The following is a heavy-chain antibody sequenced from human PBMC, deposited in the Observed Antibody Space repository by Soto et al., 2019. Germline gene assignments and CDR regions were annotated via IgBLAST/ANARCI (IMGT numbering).Heavy chain of an antibody. CDR3: SRVVYHPDLFDF. Sequence: KVSCKASGGTFSSYAISWVRQAPGQGLEWMGGIIPIFGTANHAQKFQGRVTITADKSTRTAYMELSSLRSEDTAAYYCSRVVYHPDLFDFWGQGSMDPVS. CDR2: IIPIFGTA. D-gene: IGHD2-2*02. J-gene: IGHJ3*01. CDR1: GGTFSSYA. V-gene: IGHV1-69*06.